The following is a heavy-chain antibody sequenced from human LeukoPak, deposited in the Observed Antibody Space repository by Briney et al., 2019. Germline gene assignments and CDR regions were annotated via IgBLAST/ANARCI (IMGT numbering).Heavy chain of an antibody. CDR2: LSVSGGI. CDR3: AKIAGYYTLGYFDY. D-gene: IGHD3-22*01. CDR1: GFTFSSYA. V-gene: IGHV3-23*01. Sequence: GSLRLSCAASGFTFSSYAMSWVRQAPGKGLEWVSTLSVSGGIYYADSVKGRFTISRDNSKNTLYLQMNSLRAEDTAVYYCAKIAGYYTLGYFDYWGQGTLVTVSS. J-gene: IGHJ4*02.